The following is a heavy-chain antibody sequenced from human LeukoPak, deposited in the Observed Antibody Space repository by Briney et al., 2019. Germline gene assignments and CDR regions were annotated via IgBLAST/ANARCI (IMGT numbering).Heavy chain of an antibody. V-gene: IGHV3-11*01. CDR3: ATSALAGAGTDEFDY. CDR2: VNSRGNTI. CDR1: GFTFSDYY. Sequence: GGSLRLSCAASGFTFSDYYMTWIRQAPGKGLEWVSYVNSRGNTIFYADSVKGRFTISRDNAKKSLYLQMNGLRDDDTAVYYCATSALAGAGTDEFDYWGQGTLVTVSS. J-gene: IGHJ4*02. D-gene: IGHD6-19*01.